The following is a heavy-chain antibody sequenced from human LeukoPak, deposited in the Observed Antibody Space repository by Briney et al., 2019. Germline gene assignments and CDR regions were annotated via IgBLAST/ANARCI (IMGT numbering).Heavy chain of an antibody. CDR2: IYSSGSA. J-gene: IGHJ4*01. CDR3: ARDLGFWSGPDY. D-gene: IGHD3-3*01. V-gene: IGHV4-4*07. CDR1: GGSISSYY. Sequence: SETLSLTCTVSGGSISSYYWSWIRQPARKGLQWIGRIYSSGSANYNPSLKSRVTMSVDTSKNQFSLRLNSMTAADTAVYYCARDLGFWSGPDYWGHGTLVTVSS.